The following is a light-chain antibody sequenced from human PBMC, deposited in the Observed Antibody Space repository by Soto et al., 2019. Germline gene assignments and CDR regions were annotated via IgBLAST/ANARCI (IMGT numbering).Light chain of an antibody. CDR3: QQYNTWPWT. CDR1: QSLSSN. Sequence: DTLMTQSPATLSVSPGERATVSCTASQSLSSNLAWYQQKPGQSPRLLIIGASERVTGIPARFSGSGSGTAFTISISSLQSDDVAVYYCQQYNTWPWTFGQGTKVEIK. CDR2: GAS. J-gene: IGKJ1*01. V-gene: IGKV3-15*01.